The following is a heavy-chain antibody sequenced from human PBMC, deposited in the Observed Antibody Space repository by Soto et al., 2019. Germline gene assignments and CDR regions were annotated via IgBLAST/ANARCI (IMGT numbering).Heavy chain of an antibody. D-gene: IGHD3-3*01. Sequence: GASVKVSCKASGYSFTSYGLNWVRQAPGQGLEWMGWISAYNGNTNYAQSLQGRVTMTTDTSTSTAYMELRSLRSDDTAVYYCARTSDITIFGVVKPYYYYYGMDVWGQGTTVTVSS. CDR2: ISAYNGNT. CDR3: ARTSDITIFGVVKPYYYYYGMDV. V-gene: IGHV1-18*01. J-gene: IGHJ6*02. CDR1: GYSFTSYG.